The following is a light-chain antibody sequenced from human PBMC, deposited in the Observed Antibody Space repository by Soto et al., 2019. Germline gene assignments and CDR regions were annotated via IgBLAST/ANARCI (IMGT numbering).Light chain of an antibody. J-gene: IGKJ1*01. Sequence: EIVVTQSPGTLSLSPGQSATLSCRASQSVSSSSLAWYQQKPGQAPRLLIYGVSSSATGIPDRFSGSGSGTVFTLIISRLEPEDCAVYYCQQYGSSPRTFGQGTKVEIK. CDR1: QSVSSSS. CDR2: GVS. CDR3: QQYGSSPRT. V-gene: IGKV3-20*01.